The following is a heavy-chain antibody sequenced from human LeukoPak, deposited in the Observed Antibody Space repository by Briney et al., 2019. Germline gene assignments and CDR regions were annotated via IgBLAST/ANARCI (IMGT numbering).Heavy chain of an antibody. CDR3: ARSPYSSSNFDY. V-gene: IGHV3-48*03. CDR2: ISSSGSTI. J-gene: IGHJ4*02. D-gene: IGHD6-6*01. CDR1: GFTFSSYE. Sequence: GGSLRLSYAASGFTFSSYEMNWVRQAPGKGLEWVSYISSSGSTIYYADSVKGRFTISRDNAKNSLYLQMNSLRAEDTAVYYCARSPYSSSNFDYWGQGTLVTVSS.